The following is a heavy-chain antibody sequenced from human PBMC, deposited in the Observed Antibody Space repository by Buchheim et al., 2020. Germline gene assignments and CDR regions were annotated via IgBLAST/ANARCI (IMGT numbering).Heavy chain of an antibody. Sequence: QVQLLQSGGAVVQPGGSLRLSCAVSGFTMSHYGMHWVRHVPGKGLEWVAFISYDGRNTYYADSVEGRFTISRNTAQHLLYLQMNSLTAEDTAVFYCARGLGEDFYDTAGYAGYWGQGSL. CDR1: GFTMSHYG. J-gene: IGHJ4*02. V-gene: IGHV3-30*03. CDR2: ISYDGRNT. D-gene: IGHD3-22*01. CDR3: ARGLGEDFYDTAGYAGY.